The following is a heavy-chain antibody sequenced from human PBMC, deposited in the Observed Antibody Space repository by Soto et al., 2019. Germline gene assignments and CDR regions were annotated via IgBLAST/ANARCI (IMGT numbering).Heavy chain of an antibody. CDR3: ARVGDPTTNAKAGVLDY. Sequence: QVQLVESGGGVVQPGGSLRLSCAASGFTFRSYGMHWVRQAPGKGLEWVSIIWHDGSNDYYARSVKCRFTVSRDNSKNALLLPSNALRAEDTAVYYCARVGDPTTNAKAGVLDYWGQGALVTVSS. J-gene: IGHJ4*02. V-gene: IGHV3-33*01. CDR1: GFTFRSYG. D-gene: IGHD2-8*01. CDR2: IWHDGSND.